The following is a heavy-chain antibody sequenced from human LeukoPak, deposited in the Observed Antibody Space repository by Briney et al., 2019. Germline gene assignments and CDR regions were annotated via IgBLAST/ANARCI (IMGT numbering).Heavy chain of an antibody. CDR3: ARDHGKPAASGVDY. D-gene: IGHD2-2*01. J-gene: IGHJ4*02. CDR1: GGSISSYY. CDR2: IYTSGST. Sequence: SETLSLTCTVSGGSISSYYWSWIRQPAGKGLEWIGRIYTSGSTNYNASLKSRVSMSVDTSKNQFSLKLSSVTAADTAVYYCARDHGKPAASGVDYWGQGTLVTVSS. V-gene: IGHV4-4*07.